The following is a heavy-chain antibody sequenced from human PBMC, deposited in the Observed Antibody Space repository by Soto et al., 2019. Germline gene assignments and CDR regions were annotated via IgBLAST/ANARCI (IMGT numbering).Heavy chain of an antibody. V-gene: IGHV4-34*01. J-gene: IGHJ6*03. Sequence: SETLSLTYAVYGGSFSGYYWSWIRQPPGKGLEWIGEINHSGSTNYNPSLKSRVTISVDTSKNQFSLKLSSVTAADTAVYYCARVAGCSSTSCYVTPLYYYYYMDVWGKGTTVTVSX. D-gene: IGHD2-2*01. CDR2: INHSGST. CDR3: ARVAGCSSTSCYVTPLYYYYYMDV. CDR1: GGSFSGYY.